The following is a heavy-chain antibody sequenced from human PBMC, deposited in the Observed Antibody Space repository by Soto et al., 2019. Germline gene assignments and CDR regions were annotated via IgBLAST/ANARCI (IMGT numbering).Heavy chain of an antibody. Sequence: QVQLQQSGPGLVKPSGTLSLTCFVSGDSINNTYWWSWVRQAPEKGLEWIGEIYHPVCRSYMPSLRGPITLSVDTSKNQFSLKLTSVTAADTAVYYCARAVYCTTANCWDDFHYYNIDVWGQGTAVTVSS. J-gene: IGHJ6*02. D-gene: IGHD2-2*01. CDR2: IYHPVCR. CDR1: GDSINNTYW. CDR3: ARAVYCTTANCWDDFHYYNIDV. V-gene: IGHV4-4*02.